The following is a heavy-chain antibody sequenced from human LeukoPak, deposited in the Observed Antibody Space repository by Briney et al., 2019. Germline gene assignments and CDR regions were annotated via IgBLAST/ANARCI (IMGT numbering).Heavy chain of an antibody. D-gene: IGHD6-13*01. V-gene: IGHV1-58*01. Sequence: SVKVSCKPSGFTFTSSAVQWVRQARRQRLEWIGWIVVGSGDTNYAQKFQERVTITRDMSTSTAYMELSSLRSEDTAVYYCAAAAAPIQYSSSWYLAYWGQGTLVTVSS. CDR3: AAAAAPIQYSSSWYLAY. CDR2: IVVGSGDT. CDR1: GFTFTSSA. J-gene: IGHJ4*02.